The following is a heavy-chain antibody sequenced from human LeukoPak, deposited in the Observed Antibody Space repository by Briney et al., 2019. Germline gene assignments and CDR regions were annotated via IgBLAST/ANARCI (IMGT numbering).Heavy chain of an antibody. CDR1: GSTFSSYA. CDR2: VYGGGGGT. Sequence: PGGSLRLSCAASGSTFSSYAMSWVRQAPGRGLEWVSSVYGGGGGTYYADSVKGRFTISRDNSKDTLYLQMNGLRAEDTAVYFCAKQSAGSAAWYSLHYDFWGQGTLVTVSS. CDR3: AKQSAGSAAWYSLHYDF. V-gene: IGHV3-23*01. J-gene: IGHJ4*02. D-gene: IGHD6-13*01.